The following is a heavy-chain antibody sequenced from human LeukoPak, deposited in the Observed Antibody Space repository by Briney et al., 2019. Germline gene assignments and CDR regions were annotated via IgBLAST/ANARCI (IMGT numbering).Heavy chain of an antibody. V-gene: IGHV3-48*01. D-gene: IGHD6-13*01. CDR1: GCTFSSYS. Sequence: GGSLRLSCAASGCTFSSYSMNWVRQAPGKGLKWVSYISSSSSTIYYADSVKGRFTISRDNSKNTLYLQMNSLRAEDTAVYYCAKGGSWYDSSYFDYWGQGTLVAVSS. CDR2: ISSSSSTI. CDR3: AKGGSWYDSSYFDY. J-gene: IGHJ4*02.